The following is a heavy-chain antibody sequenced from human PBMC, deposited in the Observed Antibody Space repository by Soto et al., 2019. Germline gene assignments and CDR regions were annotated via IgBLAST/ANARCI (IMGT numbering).Heavy chain of an antibody. CDR3: ARVHYYDSSGYIYFDY. CDR2: ISSSSSYI. Sequence: PGGSLRLSCAASGFTFSSYSMNWVRQAPGKGLEWVSSISSSSSYIYYADSVKGRFTISRDNAKNSLYLQMNSLRAEDTAVYYCARVHYYDSSGYIYFDYWGQGTLVTVSS. CDR1: GFTFSSYS. V-gene: IGHV3-21*01. J-gene: IGHJ4*02. D-gene: IGHD3-22*01.